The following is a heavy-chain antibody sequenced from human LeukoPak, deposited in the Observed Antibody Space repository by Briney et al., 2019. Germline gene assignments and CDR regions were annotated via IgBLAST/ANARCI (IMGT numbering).Heavy chain of an antibody. V-gene: IGHV3-23*01. Sequence: GGSLRLSRAASGFTFSTYAMNWVRQAPGKGLNWVSGISGSGDSTFYADSVKGRFTISRDNSKKTLYLQMNSLRADDTAVYYCAKEARWLAPRTFDIWGQGTMVTVS. CDR1: GFTFSTYA. J-gene: IGHJ3*02. CDR3: AKEARWLAPRTFDI. D-gene: IGHD6-19*01. CDR2: ISGSGDST.